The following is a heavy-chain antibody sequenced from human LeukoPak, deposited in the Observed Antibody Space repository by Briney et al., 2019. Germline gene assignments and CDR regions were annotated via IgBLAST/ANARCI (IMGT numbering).Heavy chain of an antibody. CDR1: GGSISSYY. J-gene: IGHJ4*02. V-gene: IGHV4-59*01. Sequence: PSETLSLTCTVSGGSISSYYWSWIRQPPGKGLEWIGYIYYSGSTNYNPSLKSRVTISVDTSKNQFSRRLSSVTAADTAVYYCARVTGYMIEDYFDYWGQGTLVTVSS. D-gene: IGHD3-22*01. CDR3: ARVTGYMIEDYFDY. CDR2: IYYSGST.